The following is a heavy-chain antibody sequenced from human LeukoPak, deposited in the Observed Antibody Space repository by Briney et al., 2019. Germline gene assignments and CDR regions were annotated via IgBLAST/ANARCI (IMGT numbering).Heavy chain of an antibody. V-gene: IGHV3-7*01. Sequence: GGSLRLSCEASGFTLSTYWMNWVRQVPGKGLDWVANINPDGSGKRYVDSVKGRFTIARDNADNSLSLQMNSLRAEDTAVYYCASWGAGGNSWGQGTLVTVSS. CDR1: GFTLSTYW. D-gene: IGHD3-16*01. CDR2: INPDGSGK. J-gene: IGHJ4*02. CDR3: ASWGAGGNS.